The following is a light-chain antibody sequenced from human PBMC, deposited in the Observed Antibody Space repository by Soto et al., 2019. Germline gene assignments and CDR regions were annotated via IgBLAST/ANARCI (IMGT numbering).Light chain of an antibody. CDR3: ETWDSNTRV. J-gene: IGLJ2*01. CDR1: SGHSSYI. CDR2: LEGSGSY. V-gene: IGLV4-60*03. Sequence: QSVLTQSSSASASLGSSVKLTCTLSSGHSSYIIAWHQQQPGKAPRYLMKLEGSGSYNKGSGVPDRFSGSSSGADRYLTISPLQSEDEADYYYETWDSNTRVFGGGTKLTVL.